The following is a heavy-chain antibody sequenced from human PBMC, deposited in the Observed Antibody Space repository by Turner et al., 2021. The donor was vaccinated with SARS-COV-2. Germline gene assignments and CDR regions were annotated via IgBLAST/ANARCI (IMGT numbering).Heavy chain of an antibody. J-gene: IGHJ4*02. D-gene: IGHD3-22*01. Sequence: EVQLLESGGGLVQPGGSLRLSCAASGFTFSSYAMSWVRQAPGKGLEWVSGISGSGGSTYYADSVKGRFTISRDNSKNTLYLQMNSLRAEDTAVYYCARDRYYDTSGFFTYYFDYWGQGTLVTVSS. CDR1: GFTFSSYA. CDR3: ARDRYYDTSGFFTYYFDY. V-gene: IGHV3-23*01. CDR2: ISGSGGST.